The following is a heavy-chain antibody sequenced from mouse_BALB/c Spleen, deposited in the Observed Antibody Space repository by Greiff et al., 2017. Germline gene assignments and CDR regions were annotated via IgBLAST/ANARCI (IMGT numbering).Heavy chain of an antibody. V-gene: IGHV3-2*02. Sequence: EVQLVESGPGLVKPSQSLSLTCTVTGYSITSDYAWNWIRQFPGNKLEWMGYISYSGSTSYNPSLKSRISITRDTSKNQFFLQLNSVTTEDTATYYCARGTTVVSMDDWGQGTSVTVSS. D-gene: IGHD1-1*01. CDR3: ARGTTVVSMDD. J-gene: IGHJ4*01. CDR1: GYSITSDYA. CDR2: ISYSGST.